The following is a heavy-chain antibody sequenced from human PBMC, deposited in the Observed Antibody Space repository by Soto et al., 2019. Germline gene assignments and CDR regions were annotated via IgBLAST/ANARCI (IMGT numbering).Heavy chain of an antibody. J-gene: IGHJ4*02. Sequence: PGGSLRLSCAASGFTFSSYAMSWVRQAPGKGLEWVSGISGSVGGTYYVDSVRGRFTISRDNSKNTPYLQMNSLRAEDTAVYYCAREGQWLAYYFDYWGQGTLVTVSS. CDR2: ISGSVGGT. V-gene: IGHV3-23*01. D-gene: IGHD6-19*01. CDR1: GFTFSSYA. CDR3: AREGQWLAYYFDY.